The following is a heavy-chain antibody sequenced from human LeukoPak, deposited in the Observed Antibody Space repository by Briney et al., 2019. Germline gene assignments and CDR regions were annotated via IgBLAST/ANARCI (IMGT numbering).Heavy chain of an antibody. CDR1: GGSMSSYY. V-gene: IGHV4-59*08. D-gene: IGHD5-24*01. J-gene: IGHJ4*02. Sequence: SETLSLTCTVSGGSMSSYYWSWIRQPPGKGLEWTGYIYYSGSTKYNPSLRSRVTISVDTSKNQFSLKLSSVTAADTAVYYCARGARAGYNLEPFDYWGQGTLVTVSS. CDR3: ARGARAGYNLEPFDY. CDR2: IYYSGST.